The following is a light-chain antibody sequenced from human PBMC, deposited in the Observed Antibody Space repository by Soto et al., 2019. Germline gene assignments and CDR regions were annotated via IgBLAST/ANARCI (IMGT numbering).Light chain of an antibody. CDR3: QQYSSTPQNT. J-gene: IGKJ2*01. CDR2: WAS. CDR1: QSVLYSSNNKNY. V-gene: IGKV4-1*01. Sequence: DIVMTQSPDSLAVSLGERATINCKSSQSVLYSSNNKNYLAWYQQKPGQPPKLHIYWASTRESGVPDRFSGSGSGTDFTLTISSLQAEDVAVYYCQQYSSTPQNTFGQGTKLEIK.